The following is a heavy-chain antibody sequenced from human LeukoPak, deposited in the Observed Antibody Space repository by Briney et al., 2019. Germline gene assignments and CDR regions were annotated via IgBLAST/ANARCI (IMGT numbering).Heavy chain of an antibody. V-gene: IGHV3-48*03. CDR1: GFTFSSYE. CDR2: ISSSGSTI. J-gene: IGHJ4*02. Sequence: GGSLRLSCAASGFTFSSYEMNWVRQAPGKGLEWVSYISSSGSTIYYADSVKGRFTISRDNAKNSLYLQMNSLRAEDTAVYYCAGEYTAMVTVDYWGQGTLVTVSS. D-gene: IGHD5-18*01. CDR3: AGEYTAMVTVDY.